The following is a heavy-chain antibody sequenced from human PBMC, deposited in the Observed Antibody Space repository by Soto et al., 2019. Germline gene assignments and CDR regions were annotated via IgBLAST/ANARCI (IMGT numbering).Heavy chain of an antibody. CDR1: GFSLSTSGVG. Sequence: QITLKESGPTLVKPTQTLTLTCTFSGFSLSTSGVGVGWIRQPPGKALEWLALIYWDDDKRYSPSLKSRLTTTHDPTTNRVVLTMTNMDPVDTATYYCALSGDYAVDYWGQGTLVTVSS. CDR2: IYWDDDK. CDR3: ALSGDYAVDY. D-gene: IGHD4-17*01. V-gene: IGHV2-5*02. J-gene: IGHJ4*02.